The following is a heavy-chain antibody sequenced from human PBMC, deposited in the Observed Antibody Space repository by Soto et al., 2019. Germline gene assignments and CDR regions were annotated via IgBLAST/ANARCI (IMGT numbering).Heavy chain of an antibody. CDR2: IWYDGSNK. V-gene: IGHV3-33*01. CDR3: ARGRLYSGYDMDV. Sequence: QVQLVESGGGVDQHGRSLRLSCAASGFTISSYGMHWVRQAPGKGLEWVAVIWYDGSNKYYADSVKGRFTISRDNSKNTLYLQMNSLRAEDTAVYYCARGRLYSGYDMDVWGQGTTVTVSS. J-gene: IGHJ6*02. CDR1: GFTISSYG. D-gene: IGHD1-26*01.